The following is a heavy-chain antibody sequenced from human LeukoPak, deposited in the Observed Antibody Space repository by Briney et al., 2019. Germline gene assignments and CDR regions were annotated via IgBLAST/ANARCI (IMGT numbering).Heavy chain of an antibody. CDR2: IKQDGSET. Sequence: GGSLRLSCASSRFTLSNYWMSWVRQAPGKGLEWVANIKQDGSETYYVDSVKGRFTISRDNAKNSLSLQMNSLRAEDTAVYYCARQRGSGCLDYWGQGTLVTVSS. J-gene: IGHJ4*02. CDR1: RFTLSNYW. V-gene: IGHV3-7*01. CDR3: ARQRGSGCLDY. D-gene: IGHD6-19*01.